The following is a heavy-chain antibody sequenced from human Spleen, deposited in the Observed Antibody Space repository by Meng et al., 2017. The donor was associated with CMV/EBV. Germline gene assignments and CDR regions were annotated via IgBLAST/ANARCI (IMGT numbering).Heavy chain of an antibody. V-gene: IGHV1-2*02. CDR3: ARFPVGATARHY. CDR2: INPNSGGT. J-gene: IGHJ4*02. D-gene: IGHD1-26*01. CDR1: GYTFTGYD. Sequence: ASVKVSCKASGYTFTGYDMHWVRQAPGQGLEWMGWINPNSGGTNYAQKFQGRVTMTRDTSISTAYMELNRLRSDDTAVYYCARFPVGATARHYWGQGTLVTVSS.